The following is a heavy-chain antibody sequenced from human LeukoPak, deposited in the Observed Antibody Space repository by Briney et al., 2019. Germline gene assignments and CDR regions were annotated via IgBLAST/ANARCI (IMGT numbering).Heavy chain of an antibody. CDR2: ISYDGSNK. V-gene: IGHV3-30*03. CDR3: ARDSGGSSPFDY. CDR1: GFTFSSYG. J-gene: IGHJ4*02. D-gene: IGHD2-15*01. Sequence: GESLKISCAASGFTFSSYGMHWVRQAPGKGLEWVAVISYDGSNKYYADSVKGRFTISRDNSKNTLYVQMNSLRAEDTAVYYCARDSGGSSPFDYWGQGTLVTVSS.